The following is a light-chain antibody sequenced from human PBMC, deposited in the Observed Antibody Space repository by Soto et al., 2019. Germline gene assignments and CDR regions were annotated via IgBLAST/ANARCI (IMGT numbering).Light chain of an antibody. CDR1: KSVRNW. CDR2: DVS. CDR3: RQYDRYSWT. V-gene: IGKV1-5*01. J-gene: IGKJ1*01. Sequence: DIQRTQYPPNLSASVGERATITRRDSKSVRNWLEWYPPTQGKAPKIXIYDVSRLASGVPSRFGCRGAGPACIRSSSSLQLGDVLTGYWRQYDRYSWTFDQGTQVDIK.